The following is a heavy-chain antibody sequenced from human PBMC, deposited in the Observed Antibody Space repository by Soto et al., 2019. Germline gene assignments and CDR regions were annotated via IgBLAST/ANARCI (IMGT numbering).Heavy chain of an antibody. CDR3: ARDPAP. CDR2: IYNSGTT. V-gene: IGHV4-31*03. Sequence: SETLSLTCTVSGGSITRGGYYGSWIRQHQGKGLGWIGYIYNSGTTYYNPSLKSRVTISVDTSKNQFSLKLTSVTAADTAVYYCARDPAPWGQGTLVT. J-gene: IGHJ5*02. CDR1: GGSITRGGYY.